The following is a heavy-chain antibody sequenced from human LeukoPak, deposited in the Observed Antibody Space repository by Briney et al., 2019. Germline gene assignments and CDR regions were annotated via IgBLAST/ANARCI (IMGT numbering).Heavy chain of an antibody. CDR3: ARDSWWDGSKTFSDWFGP. Sequence: PPETLSLTCTVSGGSIGGYYWSWVRQPPEKGLEWIGNIVYTGRTNYNPSLKSRVTMSIDTSKNQFSLRLNSVTAADTAVYYCARDSWWDGSKTFSDWFGPWGQGTLVTVFS. V-gene: IGHV4-59*01. CDR1: GGSIGGYY. J-gene: IGHJ5*02. CDR2: IVYTGRT. D-gene: IGHD3-10*01.